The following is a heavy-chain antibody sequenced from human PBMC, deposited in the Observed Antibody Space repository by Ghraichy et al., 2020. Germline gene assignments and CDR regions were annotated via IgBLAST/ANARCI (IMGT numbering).Heavy chain of an antibody. D-gene: IGHD6-19*01. J-gene: IGHJ4*02. CDR2: ISYDGSNK. V-gene: IGHV3-30*03. CDR3: APGKEGRGSGWYFHY. Sequence: GESLNISCAASGFTFSSYGMHWVRQAPGKGLEWVAVISYDGSNKYYADSVKGRFTISRDNSKNTLYLQMNSLRAEDTAVYYCAPGKEGRGSGWYFHYWGQGTLVTVSS. CDR1: GFTFSSYG.